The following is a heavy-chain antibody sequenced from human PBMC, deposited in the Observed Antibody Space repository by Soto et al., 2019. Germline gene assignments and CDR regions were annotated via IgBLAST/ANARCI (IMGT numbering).Heavy chain of an antibody. CDR2: SSHNGNT. CDR1: GGSFSGYY. Sequence: QVQLQQGDAGLLKPSGTLSLTCAVYGGSFSGYYWSWIRQSPGKGLEWIGESSHNGNTNHNPSLKSRVTISIDTSKNQFSLRLTSVTAADTAVYYCARVSAPYSGSYLAPFDIWGQGTMVSVSS. CDR3: ARVSAPYSGSYLAPFDI. J-gene: IGHJ3*02. V-gene: IGHV4-34*02. D-gene: IGHD1-26*01.